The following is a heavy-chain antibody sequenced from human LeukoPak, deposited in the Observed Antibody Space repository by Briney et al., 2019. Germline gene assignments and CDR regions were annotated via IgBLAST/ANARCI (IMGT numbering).Heavy chain of an antibody. CDR2: ISYDGSNK. CDR1: GFTFSSYA. CDR3: ARESNRLAYCGGDCYSLGGYFDY. V-gene: IGHV3-30-3*01. Sequence: PGGSLRLSCAASGFTFSSYAMHWVRQAPGKGLEWVAVISYDGSNKYYADSVKGRFTISRDNFKNTLYLQMNSLRAEDTAVYYCARESNRLAYCGGDCYSLGGYFDYWGQGTLVTVSS. D-gene: IGHD2-21*02. J-gene: IGHJ4*02.